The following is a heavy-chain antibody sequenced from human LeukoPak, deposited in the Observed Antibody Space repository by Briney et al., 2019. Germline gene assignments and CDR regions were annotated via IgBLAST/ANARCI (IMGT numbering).Heavy chain of an antibody. Sequence: PGRSLRLSCAASGFTFSSYGMHWVRQAPGKGLEWVAVIWYDGSNKYYADFVKGRFTISRDNSKNTLYLQMNSLRAEDTAVYYCARDGWYYDSSGYYRQGLFDYWGQGTLVTVSS. D-gene: IGHD3-22*01. CDR3: ARDGWYYDSSGYYRQGLFDY. V-gene: IGHV3-33*01. CDR2: IWYDGSNK. J-gene: IGHJ4*02. CDR1: GFTFSSYG.